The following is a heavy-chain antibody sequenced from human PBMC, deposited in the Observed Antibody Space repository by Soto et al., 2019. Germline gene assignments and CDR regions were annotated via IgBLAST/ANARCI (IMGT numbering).Heavy chain of an antibody. CDR1: GGSISSGGYY. Sequence: QVQLQASGPGLVKPSQTLSLTCTVSGGSISSGGYYWSWIRQHPGKGLEWIGHIYDRGSTFYNPSVKSRVIITVDTSKSQFSLKLSSVTAADPAVYYCARYTVQEGAFDLWGQGTMVTISS. D-gene: IGHD4-17*01. CDR2: IYDRGST. J-gene: IGHJ3*01. V-gene: IGHV4-31*03. CDR3: ARYTVQEGAFDL.